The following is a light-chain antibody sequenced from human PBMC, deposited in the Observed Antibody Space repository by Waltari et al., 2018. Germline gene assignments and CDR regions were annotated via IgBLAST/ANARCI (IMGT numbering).Light chain of an antibody. CDR2: LAS. J-gene: IGKJ1*01. CDR3: QHHSTWPPT. Sequence: EIVMTQSPPTLSVPPGERATPPCRASQNIRTSLAWYQQKPGQAPSLLISLASTRATGIPARFSGSGSGTQFSLTISSLQHEDFAIYYCQHHSTWPPTFGPGTRV. CDR1: QNIRTS. V-gene: IGKV3D-15*01.